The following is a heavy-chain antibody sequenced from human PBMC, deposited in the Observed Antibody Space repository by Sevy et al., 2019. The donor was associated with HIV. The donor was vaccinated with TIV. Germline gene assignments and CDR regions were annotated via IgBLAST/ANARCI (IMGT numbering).Heavy chain of an antibody. V-gene: IGHV3-7*01. J-gene: IGHJ6*02. D-gene: IGHD3-3*01. CDR2: IKQDGSEK. CDR1: GFTSGNYW. Sequence: GGSLRLSCAASGFTSGNYWMNWVRQAPGKGLEWVANIKQDGSEKYYVDSVKGRFSISRDNAKNSLVLQMNSLRAEDTAVYYCARNRIRIFGELSNGGLDVWGHGTTVTVSS. CDR3: ARNRIRIFGELSNGGLDV.